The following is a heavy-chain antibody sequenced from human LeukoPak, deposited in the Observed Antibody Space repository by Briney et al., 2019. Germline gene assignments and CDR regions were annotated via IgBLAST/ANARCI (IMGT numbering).Heavy chain of an antibody. D-gene: IGHD2-2*01. Sequence: SETLSLTCAVYGGSFSAYSWNWIRQSPGKGLEWIGEINHSGSTNYNPSLKSRVTISVDTSKNQTSKRQFSLKLNSVTAADTAVYYCTRERSTPGINWFDPWGQGTLVTVSS. CDR1: GGSFSAYS. V-gene: IGHV4-34*01. J-gene: IGHJ5*02. CDR3: TRERSTPGINWFDP. CDR2: INHSGST.